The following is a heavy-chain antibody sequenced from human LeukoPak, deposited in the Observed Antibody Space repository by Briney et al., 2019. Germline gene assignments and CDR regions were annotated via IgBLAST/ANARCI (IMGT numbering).Heavy chain of an antibody. J-gene: IGHJ4*02. V-gene: IGHV3-7*01. CDR2: IKQDGSEK. CDR1: GFTFSSYW. Sequence: GGSLRLSCAASGFTFSSYWMSWVRQAPGKGLEWVANIKQDGSEKYYVDSVKGRFTISRDNAKNSLYLQMNSLRAEDTAVYYCAKDDIWGAIVVPAATGYWGQGTLVTVSS. CDR3: AKDDIWGAIVVPAATGY. D-gene: IGHD2-2*01.